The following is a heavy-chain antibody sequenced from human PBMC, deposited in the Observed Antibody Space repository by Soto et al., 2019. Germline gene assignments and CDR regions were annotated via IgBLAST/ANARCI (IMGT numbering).Heavy chain of an antibody. J-gene: IGHJ6*03. Sequence: GGSLRLSCAASGFTFSSNGMHWVRQAPGKGLEWVAVISYDGSNKYYADSVKGRFTISRDNSKNTLYLQMNSLRAEDTAVYYCAKTGVVTPYYYYYYMDVWGKGTTVTVSS. CDR3: AKTGVVTPYYYYYYMDV. CDR2: ISYDGSNK. D-gene: IGHD3-3*01. V-gene: IGHV3-30*18. CDR1: GFTFSSNG.